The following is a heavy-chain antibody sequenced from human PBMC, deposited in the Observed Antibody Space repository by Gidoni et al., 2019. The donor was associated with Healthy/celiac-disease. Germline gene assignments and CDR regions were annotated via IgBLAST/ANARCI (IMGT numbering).Heavy chain of an antibody. CDR3: ARRGNWNYGMDV. CDR1: GGSISSSSYY. Sequence: QLQLQESGPGLVKPSETLSLTCTVAGGSISSSSYYWGWIRQPPGKGLEWIGSIYYSGSTYYNPSLKSRVTISGDTSKNQFSLKLSSVTAADTAVYYCARRGNWNYGMDVWGQGTMVTVSS. D-gene: IGHD1-1*01. J-gene: IGHJ6*02. V-gene: IGHV4-39*01. CDR2: IYYSGST.